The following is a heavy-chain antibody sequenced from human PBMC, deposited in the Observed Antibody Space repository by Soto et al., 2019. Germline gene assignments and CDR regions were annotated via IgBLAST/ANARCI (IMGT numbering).Heavy chain of an antibody. CDR1: GFTFSSYA. V-gene: IGHV3-30-3*01. J-gene: IGHJ4*02. CDR2: ISYDGSNK. D-gene: IGHD3-22*01. Sequence: QVQLVESGGGVVQPGRSLRLSCAASGFTFSSYAMHWVRQAPGKGLEWVAVISYDGSNKYYADSVKGRFTISRDNSKNTLYLQMNWLRAEDTAVYYCARQRRDGNYEISGYHYWGQGTLVTVSS. CDR3: ARQRRDGNYEISGYHY.